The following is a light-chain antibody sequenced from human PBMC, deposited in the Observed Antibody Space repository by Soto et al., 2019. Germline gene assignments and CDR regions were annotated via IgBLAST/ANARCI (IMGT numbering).Light chain of an antibody. CDR3: QRFGTSPPWT. Sequence: EIVMTQSPATLSVSPGERATLSCRASQSVFSSLAWYQQKPGQAPRLLIYGAATRATGIPGRFSGSGSGTEFTLTISSLQSEDFAVYYCQRFGTSPPWTFGQGTKVDFK. J-gene: IGKJ1*01. V-gene: IGKV3-15*01. CDR2: GAA. CDR1: QSVFSS.